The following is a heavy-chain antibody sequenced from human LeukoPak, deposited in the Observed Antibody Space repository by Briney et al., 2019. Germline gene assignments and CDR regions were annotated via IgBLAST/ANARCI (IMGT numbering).Heavy chain of an antibody. J-gene: IGHJ4*02. D-gene: IGHD6-13*01. CDR1: GGSVSSYY. CDR3: ARHAHSSSYYFDY. Sequence: SETLSLTCTVSGGSVSSYYWSWIRQPPGKGLEWIGYIYYSGSTNYNPSLKSRVTISVDTSKNQFSLKLSSVTAADTAVYYCARHAHSSSYYFDYWGQGTLVTVSS. V-gene: IGHV4-59*08. CDR2: IYYSGST.